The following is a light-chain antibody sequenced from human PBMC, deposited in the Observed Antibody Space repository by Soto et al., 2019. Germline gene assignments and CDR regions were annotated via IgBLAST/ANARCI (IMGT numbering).Light chain of an antibody. CDR1: QSVSSSY. Sequence: IVLTQSPGTLSLSPGERATLSCRASQSVSSSYLAWYQQKPGQAPRLLIYGASSRPTGIPDRFSGSGSGTDFTLTISRLEPEDFAVYYCQQYGSSSTFGQGTRLENK. V-gene: IGKV3-20*01. CDR2: GAS. CDR3: QQYGSSST. J-gene: IGKJ5*01.